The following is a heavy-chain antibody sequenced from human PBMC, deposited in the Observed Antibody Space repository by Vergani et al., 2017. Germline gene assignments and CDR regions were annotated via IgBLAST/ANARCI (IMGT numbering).Heavy chain of an antibody. V-gene: IGHV3-30*18. J-gene: IGHJ3*02. Sequence: QVQLVESGGGVVQPGRSLRLPCAASGFTFSSYGMHWVRQAPGKGLEWVAVISYDGSNKYYADSVKGRFTISRDNSKNTLYLQMNSLRAEDTAVYYCAKDRGEGDAFDIWGQATMVTVSS. CDR2: ISYDGSNK. CDR3: AKDRGEGDAFDI. CDR1: GFTFSSYG. D-gene: IGHD3-16*01.